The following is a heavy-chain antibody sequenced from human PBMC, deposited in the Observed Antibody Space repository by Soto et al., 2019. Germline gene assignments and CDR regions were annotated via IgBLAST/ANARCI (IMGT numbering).Heavy chain of an antibody. CDR2: MNPNSGNT. Sequence: ASVKVSCKASGYTFTSYDINWVRQATGQGLEWMGWMNPNSGNTGYAQKFQGRVTMTRNTSISTAYMELSSLRSEDTAVYYCARGFTMVMDFDYWGQGTLVTVSS. CDR3: ARGFTMVMDFDY. J-gene: IGHJ4*02. V-gene: IGHV1-8*01. CDR1: GYTFTSYD. D-gene: IGHD3-10*01.